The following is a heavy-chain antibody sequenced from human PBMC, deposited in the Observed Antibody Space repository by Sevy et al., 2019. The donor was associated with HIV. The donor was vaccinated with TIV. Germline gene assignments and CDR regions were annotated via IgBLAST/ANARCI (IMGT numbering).Heavy chain of an antibody. CDR3: AKALWTQVSGSSFDY. D-gene: IGHD3-10*01. CDR1: GFTFDDYA. V-gene: IGHV3-9*01. J-gene: IGHJ4*02. Sequence: GGSLRLSCAASGFTFDDYAVHWVRQAPGKGLEWVSGISWNNGRIGYADSVKGRFTISRDNAKNSLYLQMNSLRAEDTAFYYCAKALWTQVSGSSFDYWGQGTLVTVSS. CDR2: ISWNNGRI.